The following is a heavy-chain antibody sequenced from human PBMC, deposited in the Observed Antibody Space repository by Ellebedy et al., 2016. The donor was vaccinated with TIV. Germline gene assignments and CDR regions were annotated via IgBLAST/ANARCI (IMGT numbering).Heavy chain of an antibody. V-gene: IGHV4-31*03. CDR2: IYFNGNT. Sequence: SETLSLTXSVSGGSITSGFYWSWIRQRPGKGLEWIGYIYFNGNTYYNPSLMSRVTISVDTSKNRFFLRLTSVTAADTGVYYCARVDFSFGYSGYNDYWGQGTLVTVSS. J-gene: IGHJ4*02. CDR3: ARVDFSFGYSGYNDY. CDR1: GGSITSGFY. D-gene: IGHD3-22*01.